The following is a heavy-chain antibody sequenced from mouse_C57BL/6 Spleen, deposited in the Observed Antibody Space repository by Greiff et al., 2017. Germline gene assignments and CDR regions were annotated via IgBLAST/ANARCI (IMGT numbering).Heavy chain of an antibody. CDR1: GYTFTDYY. V-gene: IGHV1-19*01. CDR2: INPYNGGT. J-gene: IGHJ4*01. D-gene: IGHD1-1*01. CDR3: ASARDGSSYGYAMDY. Sequence: EVQLQQSGPVLVKPGASVKMSCKASGYTFTDYYMNWVKQSHGKSLEWIGVINPYNGGTSYNQKFKGKATLTVDKSSSTAYMELNSLTSEDSAVYYCASARDGSSYGYAMDYWGQGTSVTVSS.